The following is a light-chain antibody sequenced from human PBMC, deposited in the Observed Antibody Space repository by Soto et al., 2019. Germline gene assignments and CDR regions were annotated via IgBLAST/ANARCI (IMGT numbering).Light chain of an antibody. Sequence: EIVLTQSPGTLSLSPGERATLSCRASQSVSSSYLAWYQQKPGQAPRLLIYGASSRATGIPDRFSGSGSGTDVTLTISRLEPEDLAVYYCQLYGSSPPGTFGQGTKLET. J-gene: IGKJ2*02. CDR1: QSVSSSY. CDR3: QLYGSSPPGT. V-gene: IGKV3-20*01. CDR2: GAS.